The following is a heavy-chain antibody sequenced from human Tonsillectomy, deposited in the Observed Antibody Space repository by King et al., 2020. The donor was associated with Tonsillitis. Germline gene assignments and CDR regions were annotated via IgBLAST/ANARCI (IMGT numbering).Heavy chain of an antibody. J-gene: IGHJ4*02. CDR3: ARYVSGSFDY. Sequence: QLQESGPGVVKPSETLSLTCTCSGGSISRSDHYWAWILQPPGKGLEWIGYMYSCVTIFYNPSLKSRITISGGSSENRFSLKLSSVTAADTAVYFCARYVSGSFDYWGQGALVTVSS. CDR2: MYSCVTI. D-gene: IGHD1-26*01. V-gene: IGHV4-39*02. CDR1: GGSISRSDHY.